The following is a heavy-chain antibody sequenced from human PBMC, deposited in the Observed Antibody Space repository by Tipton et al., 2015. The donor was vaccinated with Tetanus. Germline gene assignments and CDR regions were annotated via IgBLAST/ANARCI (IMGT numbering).Heavy chain of an antibody. CDR3: ARRSYCSSSRCFDAFDL. Sequence: TLSLTCDVSGGPVSSSNWWSWVRQAPGKGLEWIGGIYYSGTTNYNPSLKSRVTISTDKSKNQASLRLNSVTAADTAVYYCARRSYCSSSRCFDAFDLWGQGTMVTVSS. CDR1: GGPVSSSNW. J-gene: IGHJ3*01. CDR2: IYYSGTT. D-gene: IGHD2-2*01. V-gene: IGHV4-4*02.